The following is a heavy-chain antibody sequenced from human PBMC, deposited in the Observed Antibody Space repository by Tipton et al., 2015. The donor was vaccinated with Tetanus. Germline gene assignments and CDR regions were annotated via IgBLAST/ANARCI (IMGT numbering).Heavy chain of an antibody. CDR1: GGSINNYY. J-gene: IGHJ4*02. V-gene: IGHV4-59*08. D-gene: IGHD5-18*01. CDR2: ISYSGST. CDR3: ARQKRGYSYGAFDY. Sequence: TLSLTCTVSGGSINNYYWSWIRQPPGKGLEWIGYISYSGSTNSNPSLKSRVTISVDASKNQFSLELTSVTAADTAVYYCARQKRGYSYGAFDYWGQGTLVTVSS.